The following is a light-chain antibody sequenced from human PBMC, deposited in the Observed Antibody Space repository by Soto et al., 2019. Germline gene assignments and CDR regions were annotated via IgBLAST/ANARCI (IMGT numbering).Light chain of an antibody. CDR3: HQRQSWPRT. J-gene: IGKJ1*01. CDR1: QAVNTR. V-gene: IGKV3-11*01. CDR2: LTT. Sequence: LTKFPATIIYCKREAATISCRTSQAVNTRLAWYQHKPGQAPRLLIYLTTNRAAGIPARFSGSGSGTDFTLTISDVEPEDFAVYYCHQRQSWPRTFGQGTKGDIK.